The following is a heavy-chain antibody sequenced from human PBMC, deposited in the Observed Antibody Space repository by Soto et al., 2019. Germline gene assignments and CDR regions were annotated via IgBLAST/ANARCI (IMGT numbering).Heavy chain of an antibody. V-gene: IGHV3-64*01. J-gene: IGHJ6*03. CDR1: GFTFSSYA. Sequence: GGSLRLSCAASGFTFSSYAMHWVRQAPGKGLEYVSAISSNGGSTYYANSVKGRFTISRDNSKNTLYLQMGSLRAEDMAVYYCARGVTISRGSYYYYMDVWGKGTTVTVSS. CDR2: ISSNGGST. CDR3: ARGVTISRGSYYYYMDV. D-gene: IGHD3-3*01.